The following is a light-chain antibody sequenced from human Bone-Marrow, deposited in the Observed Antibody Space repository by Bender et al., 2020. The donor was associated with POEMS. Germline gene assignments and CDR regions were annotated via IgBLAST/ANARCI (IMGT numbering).Light chain of an antibody. CDR1: SGNIADNY. CDR2: END. CDR3: QSSNAFIHRV. J-gene: IGLJ3*02. Sequence: NFALSQPHSVSESPGRTVTISCTRSSGNIADNYVHWYRQRPGSSPTTVMYENDQRPAGVPDRFSGSVDRSSNSASLTISGLKSGDEADYYCQSSNAFIHRVFGGGTKLTVL. V-gene: IGLV6-57*01.